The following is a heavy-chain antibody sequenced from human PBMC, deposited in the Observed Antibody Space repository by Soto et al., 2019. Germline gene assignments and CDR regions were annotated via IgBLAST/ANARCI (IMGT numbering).Heavy chain of an antibody. D-gene: IGHD3-9*01. V-gene: IGHV3-30*18. J-gene: IGHJ6*02. Sequence: QVPLVESGGGVVQPGRSLRLSCAASGFTFSSYGMHWVRQAPGKGLEWVAVISYDGSNKYYADSVKGRFTISRDNSKNTRDLQMNSLRAEDTAVYYCAKLETLTQYYYYGMDVWGQGTTVTVSS. CDR2: ISYDGSNK. CDR3: AKLETLTQYYYYGMDV. CDR1: GFTFSSYG.